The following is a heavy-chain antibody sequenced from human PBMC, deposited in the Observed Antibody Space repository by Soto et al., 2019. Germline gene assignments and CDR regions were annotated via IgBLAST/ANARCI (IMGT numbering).Heavy chain of an antibody. CDR2: IYPGDSDT. Sequence: GESLKISCKGSGYRFTNYWIGWVRQMPGKGLEWMGVIYPGDSDTRYSPSFQGHVTISADKSISTAYLQWSTLKASDTAKYYCARLGFEDDTSTPYYNVLHYYGVDVWGQGTSVTVSS. J-gene: IGHJ6*02. V-gene: IGHV5-51*01. CDR1: GYRFTNYW. D-gene: IGHD3-9*01. CDR3: ARLGFEDDTSTPYYNVLHYYGVDV.